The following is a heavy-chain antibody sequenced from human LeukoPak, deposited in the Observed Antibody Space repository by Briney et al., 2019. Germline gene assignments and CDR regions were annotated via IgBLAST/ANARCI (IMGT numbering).Heavy chain of an antibody. J-gene: IGHJ4*02. V-gene: IGHV3-30*03. CDR1: GFTFSDYG. CDR3: ARGIPADY. Sequence: GRSLRLSCAASGFTFSDYGMHWVRQAPGKGLEWVAVISYDGSNKYYADSVKGRFTISRDNSQNTLYLQMNSLRAEDTAVYYCARGIPADYWGQGTLITVSS. CDR2: ISYDGSNK.